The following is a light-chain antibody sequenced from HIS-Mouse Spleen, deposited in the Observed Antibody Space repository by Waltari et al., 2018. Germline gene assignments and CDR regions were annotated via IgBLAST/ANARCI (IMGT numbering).Light chain of an antibody. V-gene: IGKV1-33*01. CDR1: HDISNY. CDR2: DAS. Sequence: DIQMTQSPSSLSASVGDRVTITCQASHDISNYLNWSQQKPGKAPKLLPYDASNLETGVPTRFSGRGSGTDFTFTISSLQPEDIATYYCQQYDNLPGTFGQGTKVEIK. J-gene: IGKJ1*01. CDR3: QQYDNLPGT.